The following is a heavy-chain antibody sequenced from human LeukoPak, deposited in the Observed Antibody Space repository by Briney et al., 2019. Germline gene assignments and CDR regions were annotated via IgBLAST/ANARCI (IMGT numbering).Heavy chain of an antibody. CDR2: IWHEGSDK. CDR1: GFTFRSYG. V-gene: IGHV3-33*01. CDR3: ARGSSSWYYFDY. D-gene: IGHD6-13*01. J-gene: IGHJ4*02. Sequence: GGSLRLSCAASGFTFRSYGMHWVRQAPGRGLEWVAVIWHEGSDKHYADSVKGRFTISRDNSKNTLYLQLNSLRAEDTAVYYCARGSSSWYYFDYWGQGTLVTVSS.